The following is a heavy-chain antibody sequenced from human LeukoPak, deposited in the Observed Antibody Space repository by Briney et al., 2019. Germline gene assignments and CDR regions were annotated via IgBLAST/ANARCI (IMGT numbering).Heavy chain of an antibody. V-gene: IGHV4-34*01. D-gene: IGHD3-16*01. J-gene: IGHJ5*02. CDR3: ARASWVTCEGA. CDR2: INHSGST. CDR1: GGSFSGYY. Sequence: SETLSLTCAVYGGSFSGYYWSWIRQPPGKGLEWIGEINHSGSTNYNPSLKSRVTISVDTSKNQFSLKLSSVTAADTAVYYCARASWVTCEGAWGQGTLVTVSS.